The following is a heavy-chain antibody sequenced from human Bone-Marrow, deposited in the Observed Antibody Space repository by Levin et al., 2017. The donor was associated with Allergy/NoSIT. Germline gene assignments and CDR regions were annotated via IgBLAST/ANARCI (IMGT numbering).Heavy chain of an antibody. D-gene: IGHD3-9*01. V-gene: IGHV2-5*01. Sequence: SGPTLVKPTQTLTLTCSFSGVSLTTPGVGVNWVRQSPGKALEWLALISWHDDKRYRPSLKERLTITKDTSKNQVVLTMTNMEPVDTGTYYCTHRQAGGFEQCNLLTGYTNGEYVQHWGQGTLVTVSA. CDR3: THRQAGGFEQCNLLTGYTNGEYVQH. J-gene: IGHJ1*01. CDR2: ISWHDDK. CDR1: GVSLTTPGVG.